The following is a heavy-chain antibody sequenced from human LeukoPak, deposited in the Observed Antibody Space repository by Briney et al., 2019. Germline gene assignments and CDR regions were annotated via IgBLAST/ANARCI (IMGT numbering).Heavy chain of an antibody. CDR3: ARVRSKVSLTMTVYYGMDV. D-gene: IGHD3-22*01. Sequence: GGSLRLSCAASGFTFDDYAMHWVRQAPGKGLEWVSGISWNSGSIGYADSVKGRFTISRDNAKTSLYLQMNSLRADDTAVYYCARVRSKVSLTMTVYYGMDVWGQGTTVTVSS. CDR1: GFTFDDYA. V-gene: IGHV3-9*01. CDR2: ISWNSGSI. J-gene: IGHJ6*02.